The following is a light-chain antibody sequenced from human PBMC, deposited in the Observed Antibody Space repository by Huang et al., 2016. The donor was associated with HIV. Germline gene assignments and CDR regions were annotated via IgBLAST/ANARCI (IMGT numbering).Light chain of an antibody. CDR3: QQYNDWPRT. Sequence: MVLTQSPATLSVSPGERATLSCRASQGVSNNLAWYQQKPGQAPRLLIYADSSRVTGVPARFSGSGSETDFTLTIRSLQSEDVAVYFCQQYNDWPRTFGQGTNLEIK. CDR2: ADS. V-gene: IGKV3-15*01. J-gene: IGKJ2*01. CDR1: QGVSNN.